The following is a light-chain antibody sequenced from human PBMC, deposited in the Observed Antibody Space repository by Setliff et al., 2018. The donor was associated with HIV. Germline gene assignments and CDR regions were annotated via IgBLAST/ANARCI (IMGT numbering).Light chain of an antibody. CDR3: QQSSSYPAT. Sequence: AIQLTQSPSSLSASVGDRVTITCRASQDIFSSLAWYQQRPGKAPKLLIYDVSTLESGVPSRFSGSGSGTDFTLTISSLQPDDFATYFCQQSSSYPATFGGGTKVDIK. J-gene: IGKJ4*01. V-gene: IGKV1-13*02. CDR2: DVS. CDR1: QDIFSS.